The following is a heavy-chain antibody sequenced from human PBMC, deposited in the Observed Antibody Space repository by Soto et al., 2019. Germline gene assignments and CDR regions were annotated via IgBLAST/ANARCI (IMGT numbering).Heavy chain of an antibody. CDR3: ARELAPSYYYDSSGYLPFDY. J-gene: IGHJ4*02. V-gene: IGHV3-30-3*01. D-gene: IGHD3-22*01. CDR1: GFTFSSYA. CDR2: ISYDGSNK. Sequence: GGSLRLSCAASGFTFSSYAMHWVRQAPGKGLEWVAVISYDGSNKYYADSVKGRFTISRDNSKNTLYLQMNSLRAEDTAVYYCARELAPSYYYDSSGYLPFDYWGQGTLVTVSS.